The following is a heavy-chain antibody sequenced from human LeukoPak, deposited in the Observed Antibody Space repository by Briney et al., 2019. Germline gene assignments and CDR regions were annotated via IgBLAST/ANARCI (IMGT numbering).Heavy chain of an antibody. CDR2: MNPNSGNT. V-gene: IGHV1-8*03. Sequence: ASVKVSCKASGYTFTSYDINWVRQATGQGLEWMGWMNPNSGNTGYAQKFQGRVTITRNTSISTAYMELSSLRSEDTAVYYRAAAPLGERDSSGYYRSDYAFDIWGQGTMVTVSS. J-gene: IGHJ3*02. D-gene: IGHD3-22*01. CDR3: AAAPLGERDSSGYYRSDYAFDI. CDR1: GYTFTSYD.